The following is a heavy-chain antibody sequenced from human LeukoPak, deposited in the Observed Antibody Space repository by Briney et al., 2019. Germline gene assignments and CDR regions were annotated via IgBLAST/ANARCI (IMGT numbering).Heavy chain of an antibody. V-gene: IGHV4-59*12. CDR3: ARGAWYFDL. J-gene: IGHJ2*01. CDR1: GGSISSDY. CDR2: IYYSGST. Sequence: SETLPLTCTVSGGSISSDYWSWIRQPPGKGLEWIGYIYYSGSTNYNPSLKGRVTISVDTSKNQFSLKLSSVTAADTAVYYCARGAWYFDLWGRGTLVTVSS.